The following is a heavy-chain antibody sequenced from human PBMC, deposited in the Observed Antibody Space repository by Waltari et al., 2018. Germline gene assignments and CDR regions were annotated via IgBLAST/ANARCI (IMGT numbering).Heavy chain of an antibody. CDR3: ARDWSPGTALVADW. CDR2: ISHSSTYL. CDR1: GFSLNYYS. V-gene: IGHV3-21*01. Sequence: EVQLVESGGGLVKPGGSLRLTCAASGFSLNYYSMNWVRQAPGKGLEWVSSISHSSTYLYYTDSVKGRFTISRDNAKNSLFLQMNSLTVEDTAVYYCARDWSPGTALVADWWGQGTLVTVSS. D-gene: IGHD5-18*01. J-gene: IGHJ4*02.